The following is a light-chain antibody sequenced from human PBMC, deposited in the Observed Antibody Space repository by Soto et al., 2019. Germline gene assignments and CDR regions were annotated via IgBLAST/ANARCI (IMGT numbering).Light chain of an antibody. Sequence: DIQMTQSPSTLSASGGDRVSITCRASQSISRQLAWYQQKPGKAPNLPIYQASNLETGVPSRFTGSGSGTEFTLTMSSLQPDDLATYYWLQYQSYWTFGQGAKVEVK. CDR1: QSISRQ. CDR3: LQYQSYWT. CDR2: QAS. V-gene: IGKV1-5*03. J-gene: IGKJ1*01.